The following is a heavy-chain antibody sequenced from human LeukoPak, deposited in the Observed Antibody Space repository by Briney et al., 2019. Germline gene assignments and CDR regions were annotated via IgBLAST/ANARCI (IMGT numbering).Heavy chain of an antibody. V-gene: IGHV3-21*01. J-gene: IGHJ6*03. CDR1: GFTFSSYT. D-gene: IGHD1-26*01. Sequence: GGSLRLSCAASGFTFSSYTMNWVRQAPGKGLEWVSSISGSSSYIYYADSVKGRFTISRDGAKNSLSLQMNSLRAEDTAVYYCARDARSGSKYYYYYMDVWGKGTTVTVSS. CDR2: ISGSSSYI. CDR3: ARDARSGSKYYYYYMDV.